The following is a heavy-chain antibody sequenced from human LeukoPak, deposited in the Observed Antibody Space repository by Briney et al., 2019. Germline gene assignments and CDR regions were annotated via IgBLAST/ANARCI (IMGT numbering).Heavy chain of an antibody. CDR3: AKSHYDYVWGSPDSVNWFDP. CDR2: ISGSGGST. J-gene: IGHJ5*02. D-gene: IGHD3-16*01. Sequence: GSLRLSCAASGFTFSSYAMRWVRQAPGKGLEWVSAISGSGGSTYYADSVKGRFTISRDNSKNTLFLQMNSLRAEDTAVYYCAKSHYDYVWGSPDSVNWFDPWGQGTLVTVSS. CDR1: GFTFSSYA. V-gene: IGHV3-23*01.